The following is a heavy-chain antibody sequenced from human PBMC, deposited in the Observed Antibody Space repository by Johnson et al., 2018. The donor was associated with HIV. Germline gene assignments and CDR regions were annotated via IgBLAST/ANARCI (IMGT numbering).Heavy chain of an antibody. J-gene: IGHJ3*02. CDR3: AKDRDGYTLGAFDI. Sequence: VQLVESGGGLVQPGGSLRLSCAASGFTVSSNYMSWVRQAPGKGLEWVSVIYSGGSTYYADSVKGSFTISRDNSKNTLYLQMNSLRPEDTAVYYCAKDRDGYTLGAFDIGGQVTMVTVSS. CDR2: IYSGGST. D-gene: IGHD5-24*01. V-gene: IGHV3-66*01. CDR1: GFTVSSNY.